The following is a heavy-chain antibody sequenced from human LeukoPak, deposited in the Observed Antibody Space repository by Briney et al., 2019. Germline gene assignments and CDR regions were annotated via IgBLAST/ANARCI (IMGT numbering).Heavy chain of an antibody. Sequence: SETLSLTCAVYGGSFSGYYWSWIRQPPGKGLEWIGEINHSGSTNYNPSLKSRVTISVDTSKNQFSLKLSSVTAADTAVYYCARGHMYHYGSRGRYGMDVWGQGTTVTVSS. CDR2: INHSGST. D-gene: IGHD3-10*01. CDR1: GGSFSGYY. V-gene: IGHV4-34*01. CDR3: ARGHMYHYGSRGRYGMDV. J-gene: IGHJ6*02.